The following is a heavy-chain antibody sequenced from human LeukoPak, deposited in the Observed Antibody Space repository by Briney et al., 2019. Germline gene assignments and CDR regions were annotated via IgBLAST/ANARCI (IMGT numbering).Heavy chain of an antibody. CDR3: ARAGGSHGN. V-gene: IGHV3-53*01. D-gene: IGHD1-26*01. CDR1: GFTFSDYY. CDR2: IYSGGDT. J-gene: IGHJ4*02. Sequence: PGGSLRLSCAASGFTFSDYYMSWVRQAPGKGLEWVSVIYSGGDTYYADSVKGRFTISRDNSKNTLYLQMNSLRPEDTAVYYCARAGGSHGNWGQGTLVTVSS.